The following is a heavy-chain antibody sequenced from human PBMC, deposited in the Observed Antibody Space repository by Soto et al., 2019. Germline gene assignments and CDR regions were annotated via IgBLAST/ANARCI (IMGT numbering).Heavy chain of an antibody. CDR2: ISYDGSNK. CDR1: GFTFSSYG. J-gene: IGHJ4*02. CDR3: ANEYRSTLNY. Sequence: QVQLVESGGGVVQPGRSLRLSCAASGFTFSSYGMHWVRQAPGKGLEWVAVISYDGSNKYYADSVKGRFTISRDNSKNTLYLQMNSLGAEDTAVYYCANEYRSTLNYWGQGTLVTVSS. V-gene: IGHV3-30*18. D-gene: IGHD2-15*01.